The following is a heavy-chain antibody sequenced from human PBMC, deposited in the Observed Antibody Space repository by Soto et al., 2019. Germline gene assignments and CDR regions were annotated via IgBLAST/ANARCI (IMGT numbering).Heavy chain of an antibody. CDR3: VRDGGPLSYYGLDV. D-gene: IGHD3-16*01. Sequence: PGGSLRLPCAAPGFTFSTYWMSWVRQAPGKGLEWVANIKQDGSEKWYADSVKGRFTVSRDNAKSSVYLQMNSLRAEDTAIYYCVRDGGPLSYYGLDVWGQGTTVTVSS. CDR2: IKQDGSEK. V-gene: IGHV3-7*05. J-gene: IGHJ6*02. CDR1: GFTFSTYW.